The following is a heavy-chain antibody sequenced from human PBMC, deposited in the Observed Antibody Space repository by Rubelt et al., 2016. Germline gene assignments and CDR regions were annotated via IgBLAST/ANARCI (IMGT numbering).Heavy chain of an antibody. D-gene: IGHD6-6*01. CDR1: GYTFTSYG. J-gene: IGHJ2*01. Sequence: QVQLVQSGAEVKKHGASVKVSCKASGYTFTSYGISWVRQAPGQGLEWMGWIRAYNGNTNYAQKLQGRVTMTTDTSTSTAYMELRSLRSDETAVYYCARDRIRIAARQGWYFDLWGRGTLVTVSS. CDR3: ARDRIRIAARQGWYFDL. V-gene: IGHV1-18*01. CDR2: IRAYNGNT.